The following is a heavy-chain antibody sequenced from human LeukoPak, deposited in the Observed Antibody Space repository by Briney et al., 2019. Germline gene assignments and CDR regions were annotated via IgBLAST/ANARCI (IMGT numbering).Heavy chain of an antibody. CDR3: ARRAITMIVVVGYNFDY. V-gene: IGHV3-23*01. D-gene: IGHD3-22*01. CDR1: RFTFSSYA. J-gene: IGHJ4*02. Sequence: GGSLRLSCAASRFTFSSYAMSWVRQAPGKGLEWVSAISGSGGSTYYADSVKGRFTISRDNSKNTLYLQMNSLRAEDTAVYYCARRAITMIVVVGYNFDYWGQGTLVTVSS. CDR2: ISGSGGST.